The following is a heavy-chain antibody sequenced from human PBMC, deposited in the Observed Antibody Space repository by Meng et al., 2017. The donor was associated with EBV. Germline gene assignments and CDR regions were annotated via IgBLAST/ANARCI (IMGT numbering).Heavy chain of an antibody. CDR2: INNVNGDT. CDR3: ARESSGSGWSFDI. V-gene: IGHV1-18*01. CDR1: GYMFANYG. J-gene: IGHJ4*02. Sequence: QVQVVQSGGDVKKPGASVKVLCKTSGYMFANYGIHWVRRAPGHGLEWLGWINNVNGDTNYAQKFQDRVTMTTDTSTTTVTMELRSLRYDDTAEYYCARESSGSGWSFDIWGQGTLVTVSS. D-gene: IGHD6-19*01.